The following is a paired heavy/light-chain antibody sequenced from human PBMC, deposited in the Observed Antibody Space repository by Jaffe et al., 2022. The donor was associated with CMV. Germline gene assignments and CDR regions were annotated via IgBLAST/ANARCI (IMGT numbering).Light chain of an antibody. V-gene: IGLV3-19*01. CDR1: SLRSYY. J-gene: IGLJ2*01. CDR3: NSRDSSGNPHVV. CDR2: GKN. Sequence: SSELTQDPAVSVALGQTVRITCQGDSLRSYYASWYQQKPGQAPVLVIYGKNNRPSGIPDRFSGSSSGNTASLTITGAQAEDEADYYCNSRDSSGNPHVVFGGGTKLTVL.
Heavy chain of an antibody. Sequence: QLQLQESGPGLVKPSETLSLTCTVSGGSISSSSYYWGWIRQPPGKGLEWIGSIYYSGSTYYNPSLKSRVTISVDTSKNQFSLKLSSVTAADTAVYYCARHLSLMGDYVWGSYRYTGFDYWGQGTLVTVSS. CDR2: IYYSGST. V-gene: IGHV4-39*01. D-gene: IGHD3-16*02. CDR3: ARHLSLMGDYVWGSYRYTGFDY. J-gene: IGHJ4*02. CDR1: GGSISSSSYY.